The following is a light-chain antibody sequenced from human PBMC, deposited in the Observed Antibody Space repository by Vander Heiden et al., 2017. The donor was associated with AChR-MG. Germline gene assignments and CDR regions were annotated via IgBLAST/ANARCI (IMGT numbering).Light chain of an antibody. CDR3: QAWDIGTHGV. J-gene: IGLJ2*01. CDR2: QDQ. Sequence: SYELTQPPSVSVPPGQTASITCSGNKLGDKYVSWYQKKSGHSPLMVMYQDQKRPSGIPERVSGANSGNSATLTISGTQPLDDADDFCQAWDIGTHGVFGGGTKLTVL. V-gene: IGLV3-1*01. CDR1: KLGDKY.